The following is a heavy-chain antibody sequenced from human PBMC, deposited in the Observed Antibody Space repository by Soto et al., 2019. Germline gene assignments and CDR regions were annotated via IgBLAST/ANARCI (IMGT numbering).Heavy chain of an antibody. CDR3: ARAGIVKVGVLRPNWFDP. D-gene: IGHD2-15*01. CDR2: INSDGSST. J-gene: IGHJ5*02. V-gene: IGHV3-74*01. CDR1: GFTFSSYW. Sequence: EVQLVESGGGLVQPGGSLRLSCAASGFTFSSYWMHWVRQAPGKGLVWVSRINSDGSSTSYADSVKGRFTISRDNAKNTLYLQMNSLRAEDTAVYYCARAGIVKVGVLRPNWFDPWGQGTLVTVSS.